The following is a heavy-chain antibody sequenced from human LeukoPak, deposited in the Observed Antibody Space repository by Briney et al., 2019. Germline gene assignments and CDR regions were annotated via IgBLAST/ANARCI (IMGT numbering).Heavy chain of an antibody. CDR2: MYHSGNT. D-gene: IGHD3-3*01. CDR3: ARFFGVVRTDAFDI. V-gene: IGHV4-30-2*01. J-gene: IGHJ3*02. CDR1: GGSISSGGYS. Sequence: PSQTLSLTCAVSGGSISSGGYSWSWIRQPPGKGLEWIGYMYHSGNTYYNPSLKSRVTISVDTSKNQFSLKLSSVTAADTAVYYCARFFGVVRTDAFDICGQGTMVTVSS.